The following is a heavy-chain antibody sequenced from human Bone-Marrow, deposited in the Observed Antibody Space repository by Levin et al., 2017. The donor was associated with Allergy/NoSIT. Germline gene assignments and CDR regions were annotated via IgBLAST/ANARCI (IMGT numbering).Heavy chain of an antibody. J-gene: IGHJ6*03. Sequence: SQTLSLTCPVSGGSISSGRYYFPWVRQSAGKGLEWIGRIYTTGSTNYNPSLESRVTISRDTFKKEVYLTLSSVTAADTAVYYCARDRLASLYYYSMDVWGRGTTVIVSS. CDR3: ARDRLASLYYYSMDV. CDR1: GGSISSGRYY. V-gene: IGHV4-61*02. CDR2: IYTTGST.